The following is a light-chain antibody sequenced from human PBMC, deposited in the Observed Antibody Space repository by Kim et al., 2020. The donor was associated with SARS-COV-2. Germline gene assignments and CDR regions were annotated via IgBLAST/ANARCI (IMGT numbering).Light chain of an antibody. CDR3: NSRDNSGDHVV. CDR2: DKN. J-gene: IGLJ3*02. V-gene: IGLV3-19*01. CDR1: SLRTYY. Sequence: SSELTQDPAVSVALGQTVRITCQGDSLRTYYASWYQQKPGQAPILVIYDKNNRPSGIPDRFSGSSSGNTASLTVTGAQAVDEADYYCNSRDNSGDHVVFG.